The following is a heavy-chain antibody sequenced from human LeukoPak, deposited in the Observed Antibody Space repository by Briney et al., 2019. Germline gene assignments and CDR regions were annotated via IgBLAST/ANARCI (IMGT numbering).Heavy chain of an antibody. CDR2: IYAGGST. J-gene: IGHJ4*01. Sequence: GGSLRLSCAVSGFRVTNDYMNWVRQAPGKGLEWVSIIYAGGSTYYADSVKGRFTISRDSSNNTLFLQMSNLRADDSGLYYCATDIRSSPLGFWGHGTLVTVSS. V-gene: IGHV3-66*01. CDR1: GFRVTNDY. D-gene: IGHD3-9*01. CDR3: ATDIRSSPLGF.